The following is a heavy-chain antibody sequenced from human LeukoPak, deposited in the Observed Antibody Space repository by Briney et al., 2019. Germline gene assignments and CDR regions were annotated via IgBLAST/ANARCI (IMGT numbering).Heavy chain of an antibody. CDR2: INPNSGDT. Sequence: ASVKVSCKASGYVFTGYYMYWVRQAPEQGLEWMGWINPNSGDTNYAQKFQGRVTMTRDTSISTVYMELTSLGSDDTAVYYCARDRTGTTYSFDIWGQGTMVTVSS. CDR3: ARDRTGTTYSFDI. CDR1: GYVFTGYY. D-gene: IGHD1-7*01. J-gene: IGHJ3*02. V-gene: IGHV1-2*02.